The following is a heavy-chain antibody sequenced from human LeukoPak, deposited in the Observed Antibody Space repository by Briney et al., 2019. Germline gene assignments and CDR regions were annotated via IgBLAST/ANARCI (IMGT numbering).Heavy chain of an antibody. D-gene: IGHD2-2*01. V-gene: IGHV1-18*01. CDR1: GYTFTSYG. CDR2: ISAYNGNT. Sequence: GASVKVSCKASGYTFTSYGISWVRQAPGQGLEWMGWISAYNGNTNYAQKLQGRVTMTTDTSTSTAYMELRSLRSDDTAVYYCARSGYCSSTSCYSHIHYYYGMDVWGQGTTVTVSS. CDR3: ARSGYCSSTSCYSHIHYYYGMDV. J-gene: IGHJ6*02.